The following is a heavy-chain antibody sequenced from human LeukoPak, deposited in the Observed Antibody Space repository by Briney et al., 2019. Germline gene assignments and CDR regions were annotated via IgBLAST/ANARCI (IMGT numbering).Heavy chain of an antibody. CDR3: AKGTSTYSSGSLDY. D-gene: IGHD6-19*01. Sequence: GGSLRLSCSASGFTFSTYGMSWVRQAPGKGLEWVISLSGSGSTTYYADSVKGRFTISRDNSKNMMYLQMTSLRAEDTAVYYCAKGTSTYSSGSLDYWGQGTLVTVSS. J-gene: IGHJ4*02. V-gene: IGHV3-23*01. CDR1: GFTFSTYG. CDR2: LSGSGSTT.